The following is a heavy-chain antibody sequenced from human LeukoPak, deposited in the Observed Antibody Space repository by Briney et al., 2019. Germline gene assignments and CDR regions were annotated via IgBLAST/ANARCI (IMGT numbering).Heavy chain of an antibody. Sequence: QPGGSLRLSCAASGFTFSSYWMSWVRQAPGKGLEWVANIKQDGSEKYYVDSVKGRFTISRDNAKNSPYLQMNSLRAEDTAVYYCARVLGLVGAPVRDYYFDYWGQGTLVTVSS. J-gene: IGHJ4*02. CDR2: IKQDGSEK. CDR1: GFTFSSYW. V-gene: IGHV3-7*01. D-gene: IGHD6-19*01. CDR3: ARVLGLVGAPVRDYYFDY.